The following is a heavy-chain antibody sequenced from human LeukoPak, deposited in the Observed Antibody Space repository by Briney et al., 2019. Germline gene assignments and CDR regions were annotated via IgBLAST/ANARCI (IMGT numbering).Heavy chain of an antibody. CDR2: IIPILGIA. Sequence: SVKVSCKASGGTFSSYAISWVRQAPGQGLEWMGRIIPILGIANYAQKFQGRVTITADKSTSTAYMELSSLRSEDTAVYYCARSLAIYDSSRLSPYYFDYWGQGTLVTVSS. D-gene: IGHD3-22*01. CDR1: GGTFSSYA. CDR3: ARSLAIYDSSRLSPYYFDY. V-gene: IGHV1-69*04. J-gene: IGHJ4*02.